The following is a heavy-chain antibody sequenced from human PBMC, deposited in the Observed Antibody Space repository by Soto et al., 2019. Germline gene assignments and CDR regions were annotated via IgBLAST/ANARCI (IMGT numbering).Heavy chain of an antibody. V-gene: IGHV1-69*01. CDR1: GGTFSSYA. CDR2: IIPISGTA. J-gene: IGHJ5*02. Sequence: QVQLVQSGAEVKKPGSSVKVSCKASGGTFSSYAISWVRQAPGQGLEWMGGIIPISGTANYAQKFQGRVTITADAYTSTGYIELSSLRSEDTAVYYCAREGYDILAGYYLSWFDPWGQGTLVTVSS. D-gene: IGHD3-9*01. CDR3: AREGYDILAGYYLSWFDP.